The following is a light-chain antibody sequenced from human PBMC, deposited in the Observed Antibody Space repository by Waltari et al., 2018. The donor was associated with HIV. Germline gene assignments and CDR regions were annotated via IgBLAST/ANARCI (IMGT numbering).Light chain of an antibody. CDR3: SSYTGSSTLGV. CDR1: SRDVGHYNY. Sequence: QSALTQPASVSGSPGQSITISCTGTSRDVGHYNYVSWYQQHPDKAPKLIIYDVTTRSSGISDRFSGSKSGNTASLTISGLQNDDEADYFCSSYTGSSTLGVFGTGTRVTVL. V-gene: IGLV2-14*01. CDR2: DVT. J-gene: IGLJ1*01.